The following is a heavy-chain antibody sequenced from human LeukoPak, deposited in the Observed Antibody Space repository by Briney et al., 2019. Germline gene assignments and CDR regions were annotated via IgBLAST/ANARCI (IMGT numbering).Heavy chain of an antibody. CDR2: IYYTGST. J-gene: IGHJ3*01. CDR3: ARPLNTVHDTSDV. D-gene: IGHD3-22*01. CDR1: GDSVSSGGYY. V-gene: IGHV4-31*03. Sequence: PQTLSLTCTVSGDSVSSGGYYWVWIRQRPGKGLEWIGYIYYTGSTSYNPSLKSRLTIAVDTSKNQFSLKLSSVTAADTAVYYCARPLNTVHDTSDVWGQGTMVTVSS.